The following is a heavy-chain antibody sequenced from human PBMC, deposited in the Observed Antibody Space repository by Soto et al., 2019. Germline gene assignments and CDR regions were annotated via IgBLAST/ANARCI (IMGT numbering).Heavy chain of an antibody. CDR1: GFTFSSYS. CDR3: ARPNYYYDSSGYYGY. V-gene: IGHV3-21*01. J-gene: IGHJ4*02. D-gene: IGHD3-22*01. CDR2: ISSSSSYI. Sequence: EVQLVESGGGLVKPGGSLRLSCAASGFTFSSYSMNWVRQAPGKGLEWVSSISSSSSYIYYADSVKGRFTISRDNAKNSLYLQMTSLRAEDTAVYYCARPNYYYDSSGYYGYWGQGTLVTVSS.